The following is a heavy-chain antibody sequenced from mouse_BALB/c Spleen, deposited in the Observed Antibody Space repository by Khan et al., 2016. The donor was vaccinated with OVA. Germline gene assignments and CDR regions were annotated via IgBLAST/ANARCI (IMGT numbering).Heavy chain of an antibody. J-gene: IGHJ2*01. V-gene: IGHV3-2*02. Sequence: EVQLQESGPGLVNPSQSLSLTCTVTGYSITSDYAWNWIRQFPGNKLEWMGYISYSGRTSYNPSLQSRISITRDTSKNQVFLQLNSVTTEDTASYFCARSVTITTVVATDFDYWGQGTTLTVSS. CDR2: ISYSGRT. CDR1: GYSITSDYA. CDR3: ARSVTITTVVATDFDY. D-gene: IGHD1-1*01.